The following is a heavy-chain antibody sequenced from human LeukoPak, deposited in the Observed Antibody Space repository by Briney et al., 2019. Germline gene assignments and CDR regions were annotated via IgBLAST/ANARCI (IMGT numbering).Heavy chain of an antibody. CDR1: GYTFTGYY. CDR3: AREYSYGHGAFDI. J-gene: IGHJ3*02. D-gene: IGHD5-18*01. V-gene: IGHV1-2*06. CDR2: INPNRGGT. Sequence: RASVKVSCKASGYTFTGYYMHWVRQAPGQGLEWVGRINPNRGGTNYTQKFEGRVTMTRDTSISTAYMELSRLRSDDTAVYYCAREYSYGHGAFDIWGQGTMVTVSS.